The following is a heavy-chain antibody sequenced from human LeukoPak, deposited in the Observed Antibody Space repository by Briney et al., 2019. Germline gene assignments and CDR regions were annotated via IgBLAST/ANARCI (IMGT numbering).Heavy chain of an antibody. V-gene: IGHV1-69*05. CDR1: GGTFSSYA. CDR2: IIPIFGTA. CDR3: ARGEAITGTPDY. D-gene: IGHD1-20*01. Sequence: SVEVSCKASGGTFSSYAISWVRQAPGQGLEWMGGIIPIFGTANYAQKFQGGVTITTDESTSTAYMELSSLRSEDTAVYYCARGEAITGTPDYWGQGTLVTVSS. J-gene: IGHJ4*02.